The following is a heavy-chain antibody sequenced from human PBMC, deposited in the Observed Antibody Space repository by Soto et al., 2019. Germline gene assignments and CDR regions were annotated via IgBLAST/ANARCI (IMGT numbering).Heavy chain of an antibody. CDR3: ARTEEWGKYYYSYYGMEV. D-gene: IGHD3-3*01. CDR1: GYTFTSYA. V-gene: IGHV1-3*01. Sequence: GASVKVSCKASGYTFTSYAMHWVRQAPGQRLEWMGWINAGNGNTKYSQKFQGRVTITRDTSASTAYMELSSLRSEDTAVYYCARTEEWGKYYYSYYGMEVWGQGTTVTVSS. J-gene: IGHJ6*02. CDR2: INAGNGNT.